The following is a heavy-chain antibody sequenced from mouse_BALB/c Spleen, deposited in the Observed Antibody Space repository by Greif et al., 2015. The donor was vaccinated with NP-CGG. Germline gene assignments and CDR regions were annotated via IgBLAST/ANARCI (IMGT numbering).Heavy chain of an antibody. V-gene: IGHV2-6-7*01. CDR2: IWGDGST. J-gene: IGHJ4*01. D-gene: IGHD1-1*01. Sequence: VKLMESGPGLVAPSQSLSITCTVSGFSLTGYGVNWVRQPPGKGLEWLGMIWGDGSTDYNSALKSRLSISKDNSKSQVFLKMNSLQTDDTARYYCARGDCGSSLYYAMDYWGQGTSVTVSS. CDR1: GFSLTGYG. CDR3: ARGDCGSSLYYAMDY.